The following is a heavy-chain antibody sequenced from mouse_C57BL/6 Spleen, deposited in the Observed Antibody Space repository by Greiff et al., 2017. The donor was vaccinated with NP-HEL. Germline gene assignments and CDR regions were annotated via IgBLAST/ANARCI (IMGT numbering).Heavy chain of an antibody. CDR1: GYTFTSYW. CDR2: IHPNSGST. Sequence: VQLQQPGAELVKPGASVKLSCKASGYTFTSYWMHWVKQRPGQGLEWIGMIHPNSGSTNYNEKFKSKATLTVDKSSSTAYMQLSSLTSEDSAVYYCARYYYGSRSFAYWGQGTLVTVSA. V-gene: IGHV1-64*01. J-gene: IGHJ3*01. CDR3: ARYYYGSRSFAY. D-gene: IGHD1-1*01.